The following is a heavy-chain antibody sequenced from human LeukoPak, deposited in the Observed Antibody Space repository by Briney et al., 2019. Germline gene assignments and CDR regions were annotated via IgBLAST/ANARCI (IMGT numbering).Heavy chain of an antibody. CDR2: IIPILGIA. V-gene: IGHV1-69*04. J-gene: IGHJ4*02. CDR1: GGTFSSYA. D-gene: IGHD4-17*01. Sequence: SVKVSCKASGGTFSSYAISWVRQAPGQGLEWMGRIIPILGIANYAQKFQGRVMITADKSTSTAYMELSSLRSEDTAVYYCARDPDYGDYGYWGQGTLVTVSS. CDR3: ARDPDYGDYGY.